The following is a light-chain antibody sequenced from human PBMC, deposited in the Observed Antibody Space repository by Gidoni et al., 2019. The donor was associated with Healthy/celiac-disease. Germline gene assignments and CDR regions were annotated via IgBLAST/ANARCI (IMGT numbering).Light chain of an antibody. CDR1: SSNIGNNY. CDR3: GTWENSLSAGQV. CDR2: DNN. V-gene: IGLV1-51*01. J-gene: IGLJ2*01. Sequence: QSVLTQPPSVSAAPGQKVTISCSGSSSNIGNNYVSWYQQLPGTAPKLLIYDNNKRPSGISDRFSGSKSGTSATLGITGLQTGDEADYYCGTWENSLSAGQVFGGGTKLTVL.